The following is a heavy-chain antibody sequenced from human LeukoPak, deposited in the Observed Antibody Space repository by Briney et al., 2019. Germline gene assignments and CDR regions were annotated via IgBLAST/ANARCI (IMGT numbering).Heavy chain of an antibody. V-gene: IGHV3-13*01. D-gene: IGHD2-8*01. J-gene: IGHJ3*02. CDR3: AKDLGTNDAFDI. CDR2: IGTAGDT. CDR1: GFTFSSYD. Sequence: GGSLRLSCAASGFTFSSYDMHWVRQATGKGLEWVSAIGTAGDTYYPGSVKGRFTISRDNSKNTLYLQMNSLRAEDTAVYYCAKDLGTNDAFDIWGQGTMVTVSS.